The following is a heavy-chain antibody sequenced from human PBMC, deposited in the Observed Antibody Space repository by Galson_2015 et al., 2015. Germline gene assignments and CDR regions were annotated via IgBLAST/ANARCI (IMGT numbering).Heavy chain of an antibody. V-gene: IGHV3-72*01. D-gene: IGHD1-20*01. CDR1: EFTFSDHY. CDR2: TRNKANRYTT. J-gene: IGHJ4*02. Sequence: SLRLSCAASEFTFSDHYIDWVRQSPGKGLEWLGLTRNKANRYTTEYAASVKGRFTISRDDSQNLVFLQMNSLKTEDTAVYYCARSITASPIDFWGQGTLVTVSS. CDR3: ARSITASPIDF.